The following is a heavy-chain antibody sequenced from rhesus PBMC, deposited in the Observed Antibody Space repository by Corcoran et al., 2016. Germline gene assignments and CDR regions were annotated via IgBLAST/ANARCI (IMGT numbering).Heavy chain of an antibody. CDR1: GGSFSGYY. D-gene: IGHD1-44*01. CDR2: ISGSSGST. J-gene: IGHJ4*01. Sequence: QVQLQESGPGLVKPSETLSLTCAVSGGSFSGYYWGWILQPPGKGLEWVGYISGSSGSTDYNPSLKSRVTISTDTSKNQFSLKLSSVTAADTAVYYCARAKWELVFDYWGQGVLVTVSS. V-gene: IGHV4-165*01. CDR3: ARAKWELVFDY.